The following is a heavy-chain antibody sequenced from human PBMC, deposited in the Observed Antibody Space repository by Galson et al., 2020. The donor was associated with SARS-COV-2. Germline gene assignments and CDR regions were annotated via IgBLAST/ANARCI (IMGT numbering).Heavy chain of an antibody. D-gene: IGHD2-21*02. CDR1: GYTFTNYW. V-gene: IGHV5-51*01. Sequence: GESLKISCQASGYTFTNYWIGWVRQMPGKGLEWLGVIHPIDSDTRDNPSFEGQVTISVDRSTSTTSLDWTTLQASDTAIYYCARVGGGDFGDTFDIWGQGTAVTVSS. CDR2: IHPIDSDT. J-gene: IGHJ3*02. CDR3: ARVGGGDFGDTFDI.